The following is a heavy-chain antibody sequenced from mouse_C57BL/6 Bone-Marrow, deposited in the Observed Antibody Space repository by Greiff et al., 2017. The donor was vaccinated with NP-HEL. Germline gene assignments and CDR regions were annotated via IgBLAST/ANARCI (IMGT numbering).Heavy chain of an antibody. CDR2: IDPETGGT. CDR1: GYTFTDYE. Sequence: LVESGAELVRPGASVTLSCKASGYTFTDYEMHWVKQTPVHGLEWIGAIDPETGGTAYNQKFKGKAILTADKSSSTAYMELRSLTSEDSAVYYCTRIGYWGQGTTLTVSS. CDR3: TRIGY. V-gene: IGHV1-15*01. J-gene: IGHJ2*01.